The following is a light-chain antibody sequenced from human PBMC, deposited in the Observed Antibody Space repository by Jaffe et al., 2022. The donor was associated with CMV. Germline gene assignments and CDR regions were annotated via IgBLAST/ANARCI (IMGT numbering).Light chain of an antibody. CDR3: QVWDSSTVV. J-gene: IGLJ2*01. CDR1: NIGDKN. CDR2: RNS. V-gene: IGLV3-9*01. Sequence: SYELTQPLSVSVALGQTARITCGGNNIGDKNVHWYRQKPGQAPVLVIYRNSNRPSGIPERFSGSHSGNTATLTISRAQAGDEADYYCQVWDSSTVVFGGGTRLTVL.